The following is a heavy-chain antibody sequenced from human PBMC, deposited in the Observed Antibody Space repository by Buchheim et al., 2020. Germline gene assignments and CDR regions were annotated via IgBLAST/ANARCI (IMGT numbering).Heavy chain of an antibody. CDR2: ISSSSSYT. CDR1: GFTFSDYY. V-gene: IGHV3-11*06. D-gene: IGHD3-22*01. Sequence: QVQLVESGGGLVKPGGSLRLSCAASGFTFSDYYMSWIRQAPGKGLEWVSYISSSSSYTNYADSVKDRVTISRDKAKNSMYLQMNSLRAEDTAVYYCAGFTMITPGDWYFDLWGRGTL. J-gene: IGHJ2*01. CDR3: AGFTMITPGDWYFDL.